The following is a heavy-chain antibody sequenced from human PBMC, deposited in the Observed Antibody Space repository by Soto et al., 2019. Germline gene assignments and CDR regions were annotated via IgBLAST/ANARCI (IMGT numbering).Heavy chain of an antibody. CDR2: IVGRGGGT. Sequence: EVQLLESGGGLVQPGGSLRLSCAASGFSFRIYAMSWVRQAPGKGLEWVSDIVGRGGGTYYADSVKGRFTISEDNSKNTLYLQMNSLRAEDTAVYYCVKRSGSGSYWPFDYWGQGTLVTVSS. CDR3: VKRSGSGSYWPFDY. D-gene: IGHD3-10*01. CDR1: GFSFRIYA. V-gene: IGHV3-23*01. J-gene: IGHJ4*02.